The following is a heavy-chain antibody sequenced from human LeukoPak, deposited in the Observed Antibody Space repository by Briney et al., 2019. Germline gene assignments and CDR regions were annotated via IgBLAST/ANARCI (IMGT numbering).Heavy chain of an antibody. Sequence: ASVKVSCKASGYTFTSYDINWVRQATGQGLEWMGWMNPNSGNTGYAQKFQGRVTMTRNTSISTAYMELSSLKASDTAMYYCARQSSSGYYYYYYGMDVWGQGTTVTVSS. CDR1: GYTFTSYD. CDR2: MNPNSGNT. V-gene: IGHV1-8*01. D-gene: IGHD3-22*01. CDR3: ARQSSSGYYYYYYGMDV. J-gene: IGHJ6*02.